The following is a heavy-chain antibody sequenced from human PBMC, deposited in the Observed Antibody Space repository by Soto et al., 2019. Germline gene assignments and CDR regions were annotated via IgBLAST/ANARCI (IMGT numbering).Heavy chain of an antibody. CDR1: CGSFRNYS. D-gene: IGHD2-15*01. CDR3: AIGGGFIIGRMAWFDP. J-gene: IGHJ5*02. CDR2: IKHRGTF. V-gene: IGHV4-34*01. Sequence: SETLSLTCGVNCGSFRNYSYNWIRQAPGKGLEWIGEIKHRGTFNYNPSLKSRVTLSIDTSRNQFSLMLKSVTAADTAVYYCAIGGGFIIGRMAWFDPWGQGTLVTVSS.